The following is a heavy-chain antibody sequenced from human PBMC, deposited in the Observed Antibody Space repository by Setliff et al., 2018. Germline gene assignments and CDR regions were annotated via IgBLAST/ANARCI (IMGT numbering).Heavy chain of an antibody. V-gene: IGHV4-59*12. D-gene: IGHD6-19*01. CDR1: GGSISSYY. CDR3: AREQWLDPPGYYYMDV. Sequence: SETLSLTCTVSGGSISSYYWSWIRQPAGKGLEWIGYIYYTGTTKYNPSLKSRVTMSIDTSKNQFSLKLNSVTAADMAVYYCAREQWLDPPGYYYMDVWAKGTTVTVSS. CDR2: IYYTGTT. J-gene: IGHJ6*03.